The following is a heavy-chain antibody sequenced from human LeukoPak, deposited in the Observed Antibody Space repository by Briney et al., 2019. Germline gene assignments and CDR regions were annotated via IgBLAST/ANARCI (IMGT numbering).Heavy chain of an antibody. CDR1: GGSISSYY. D-gene: IGHD3-3*01. CDR3: ARRRDFWSGYY. J-gene: IGHJ4*02. CDR2: IYHSGST. Sequence: SETLSLTCTVSGGSISSYYWSWIRQPPGKGLEWIGSIYHSGSTYYNPSLKSRVTISVDTSKNQFSLKLSSVTAADTAVYYCARRRDFWSGYYWGQGTLVTVSS. V-gene: IGHV4-59*08.